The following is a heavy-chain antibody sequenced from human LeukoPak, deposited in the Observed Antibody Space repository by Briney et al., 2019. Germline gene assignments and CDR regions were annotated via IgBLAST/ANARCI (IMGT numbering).Heavy chain of an antibody. Sequence: GGSLRLSCAASGFSFSTYGMHWVRQAPAKGLEWVAFIRYDGSNKYYADSVKGRFTTSRDNSKNTLYLQMNSLRAEDTAVYYCAKVSSGYSYGYHAFDIWGQGTMVTASS. V-gene: IGHV3-30*02. J-gene: IGHJ3*02. CDR1: GFSFSTYG. CDR3: AKVSSGYSYGYHAFDI. D-gene: IGHD5-18*01. CDR2: IRYDGSNK.